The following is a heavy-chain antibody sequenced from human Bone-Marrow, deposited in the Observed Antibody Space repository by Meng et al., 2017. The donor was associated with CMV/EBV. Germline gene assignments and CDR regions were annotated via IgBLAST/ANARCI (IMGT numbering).Heavy chain of an antibody. CDR2: INPNSGGT. J-gene: IGHJ4*02. V-gene: IGHV1-2*02. D-gene: IGHD2-2*01. CDR3: ARGSVRYCSSTSCPPPRYPFDY. CDR1: GYTFTGYY. Sequence: ASVKVSCKASGYTFTGYYMHWVRQAPGQGLEWMGWINPNSGGTNYAQKFQGRVTMTRDTSISTAYMELGRRRSDDTAVYYCARGSVRYCSSTSCPPPRYPFDYWGQGTLVTVSS.